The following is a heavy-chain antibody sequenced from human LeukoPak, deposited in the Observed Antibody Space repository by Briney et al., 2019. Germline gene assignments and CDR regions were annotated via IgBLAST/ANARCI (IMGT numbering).Heavy chain of an antibody. CDR1: GGSISSSNYF. CDR3: ARRIVVVPAAIRNGDAFDI. J-gene: IGHJ3*02. D-gene: IGHD2-2*01. Sequence: KPSETLSLTCTVSGGSISSSNYFWGWIRQPPGKGLGWIGSIYYSGSTYYNPSLRSRITISMDTSKNQFSLRLNSVTAADTAIYYCARRIVVVPAAIRNGDAFDIWGRGTMVTVSS. CDR2: IYYSGST. V-gene: IGHV4-39*07.